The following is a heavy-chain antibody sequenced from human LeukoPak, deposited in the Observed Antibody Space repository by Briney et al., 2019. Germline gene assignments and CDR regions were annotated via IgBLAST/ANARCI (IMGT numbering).Heavy chain of an antibody. CDR2: ISSSGRAK. CDR1: GFTFSSYE. Sequence: GGSLRLSCAASGFTFSSYEMNWVRQAPGKGLEWISYISSSGRAKYYADSVKGRFTISRDNAKNSLCLQMTSLRAEDTAVYYCVRDFDYWGQGTLVTVSS. V-gene: IGHV3-48*03. CDR3: VRDFDY. J-gene: IGHJ4*02.